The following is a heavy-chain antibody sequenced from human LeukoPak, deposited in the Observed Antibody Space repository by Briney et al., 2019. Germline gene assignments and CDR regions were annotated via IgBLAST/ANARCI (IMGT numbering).Heavy chain of an antibody. Sequence: GGSLRLSCAASGFTFDDYAMHWVRQAPGKGLEWVSGISWNSGSIGYADSVKGRFTISRDNAKNSLYLQMNSLRAEDTALYYCGKDSGYYYDSSGYLGDYWGQGTLVTVSS. V-gene: IGHV3-9*01. CDR3: GKDSGYYYDSSGYLGDY. D-gene: IGHD3-22*01. CDR1: GFTFDDYA. J-gene: IGHJ4*02. CDR2: ISWNSGSI.